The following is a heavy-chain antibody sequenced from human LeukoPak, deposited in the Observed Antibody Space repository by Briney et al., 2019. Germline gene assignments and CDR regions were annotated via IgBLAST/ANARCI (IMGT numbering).Heavy chain of an antibody. CDR2: IYSGGST. CDR3: ARDSTDGDYDWFDP. Sequence: GGSLRLSCAASGFTVSSNYMSWVRQAPGKGLEWVSVIYSGGSTYYADSVEGRFTISRDNSKNTLYLQMNSLRAEDTAVYYCARDSTDGDYDWFDPWGQGTLVTVSS. J-gene: IGHJ5*02. V-gene: IGHV3-53*01. D-gene: IGHD4-17*01. CDR1: GFTVSSNY.